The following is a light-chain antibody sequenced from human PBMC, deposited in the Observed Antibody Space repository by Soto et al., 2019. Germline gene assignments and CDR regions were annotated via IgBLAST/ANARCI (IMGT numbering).Light chain of an antibody. CDR1: QSISTF. V-gene: IGKV1-39*01. CDR2: AAS. J-gene: IGKJ2*01. Sequence: DIQMTQSPSSLSASVGDRVTITCRASQSISTFLNWYHHKPGKAPKLLIYAASSLQSGVPSRFNASGSGTDFTLTISSLQPEDFATYSCQQSYTTLATFGQGTKLEIK. CDR3: QQSYTTLAT.